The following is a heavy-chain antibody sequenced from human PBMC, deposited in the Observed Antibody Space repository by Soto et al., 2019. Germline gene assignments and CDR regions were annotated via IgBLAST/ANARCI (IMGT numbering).Heavy chain of an antibody. J-gene: IGHJ4*02. CDR2: INAGNGNT. CDR3: ARGPGGPDGPGDY. CDR1: GYTFTRYG. V-gene: IGHV1-3*01. Sequence: GASVKVSCKASGYTFTRYGISWVRQAPGQGLEWMGWINAGNGNTKYSQRFQGRVTITRDTSASTAYMELSSLRSEDTAVYYCARGPGGPDGPGDYWGQGTLVTVSS. D-gene: IGHD2-15*01.